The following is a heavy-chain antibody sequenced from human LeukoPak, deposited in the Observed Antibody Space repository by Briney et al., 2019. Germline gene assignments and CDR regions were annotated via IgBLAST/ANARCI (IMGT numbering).Heavy chain of an antibody. Sequence: ASVKVSCKASGYNFTGDQIYWLRQAPGQGLEWMGWMNPNSGNTGYAQKFQGRVAMTRNTSISTAYMELSSLRSEDTAMYYCARGSKRHSGSFDWGQGTLVTVSS. D-gene: IGHD1-26*01. CDR3: ARGSKRHSGSFD. V-gene: IGHV1-8*02. J-gene: IGHJ4*02. CDR1: GYNFTGDQ. CDR2: MNPNSGNT.